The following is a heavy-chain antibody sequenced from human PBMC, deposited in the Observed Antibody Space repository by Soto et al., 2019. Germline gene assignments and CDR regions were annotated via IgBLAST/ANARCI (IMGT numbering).Heavy chain of an antibody. Sequence: EVQLVESGGGLVQPGGSLRLSCAASGFIVSSLYMTWVRQAPGKGLEWVSVISIDGRPYYADSVKDRFTISRDISKNTLFLEMHSLRAEDTAIYHCARDILGGAYDFWHGGQGTLVTVSS. D-gene: IGHD3-3*01. CDR3: ARDILGGAYDFWH. CDR2: ISIDGRP. J-gene: IGHJ4*02. V-gene: IGHV3-66*01. CDR1: GFIVSSLY.